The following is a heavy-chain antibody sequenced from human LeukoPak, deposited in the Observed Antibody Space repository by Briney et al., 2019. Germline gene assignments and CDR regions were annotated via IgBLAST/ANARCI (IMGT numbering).Heavy chain of an antibody. Sequence: ASVTVSCKASGYSFTTYALNWVRQAPGQGLEWLGWINTKTGDPAYAPDFTGRFFFSLDTSVSTAYLDITSLKGEDTAIYYCARGSYAAVAHMAFWGQGTLVTVSS. CDR3: ARGSYAAVAHMAF. D-gene: IGHD2-21*01. CDR2: INTKTGDP. V-gene: IGHV7-4-1*02. J-gene: IGHJ4*02. CDR1: GYSFTTYA.